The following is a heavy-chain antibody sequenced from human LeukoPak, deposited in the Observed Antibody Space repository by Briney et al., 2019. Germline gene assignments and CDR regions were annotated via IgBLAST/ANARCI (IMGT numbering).Heavy chain of an antibody. J-gene: IGHJ4*02. D-gene: IGHD4-11*01. V-gene: IGHV4-38-2*02. Sequence: SETLSLTCTVSGYSISSGYYWGWIRQPPGKGLEWIGSIYHSGSTYYNPSLKSRVTISVDTSNNQFSLKLSSVTAADTAVYYCARSDYSGYFDYWGQGTLVSVSS. CDR1: GYSISSGYY. CDR3: ARSDYSGYFDY. CDR2: IYHSGST.